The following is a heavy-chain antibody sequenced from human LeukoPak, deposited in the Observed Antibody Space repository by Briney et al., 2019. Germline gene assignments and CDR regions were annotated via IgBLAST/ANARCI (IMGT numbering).Heavy chain of an antibody. J-gene: IGHJ6*03. D-gene: IGHD3-16*01. CDR3: ARETSQKGAHYMDV. Sequence: SETLSLTCAVYGGSFSGYYWTWIRQPPGKGLEWVGEINHSRNTNYSPSLKSRATISVDTSKNQFSLTLSSVTAADTAVYYCARETSQKGAHYMDVWGKGTTVTISS. CDR2: INHSRNT. V-gene: IGHV4-34*01. CDR1: GGSFSGYY.